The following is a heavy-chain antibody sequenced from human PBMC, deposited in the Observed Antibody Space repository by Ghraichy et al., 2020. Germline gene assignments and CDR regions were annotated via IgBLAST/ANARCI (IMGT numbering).Heavy chain of an antibody. J-gene: IGHJ6*02. CDR3: ARVRRAAASGGFYYYGMDV. D-gene: IGHD1-26*01. CDR2: ITSSGATI. V-gene: IGHV3-11*01. CDR1: GFSFNNYY. Sequence: GESLNISCAASGFSFNNYYMNWVRQAPGKGLEWLAYITSSGATIYYAESAKGRFTISRDNPKNSLFLQMNSLRADDTAIYYCARVRRAAASGGFYYYGMDVWGQGTTVTVSS.